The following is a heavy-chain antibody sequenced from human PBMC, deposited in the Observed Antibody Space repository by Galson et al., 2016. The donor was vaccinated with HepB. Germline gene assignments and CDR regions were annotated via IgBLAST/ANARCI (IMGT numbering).Heavy chain of an antibody. CDR2: IFHSGST. J-gene: IGHJ3*02. D-gene: IGHD4-17*01. CDR1: GGSVTGSNW. Sequence: SETLSLTCGVSGGSVTGSNWWSWVRQPPGKGLEWIGEIFHSGSTNYSPALKSRLTISVDKSKNQFSLKLTSVTAADTALYFCAREIISGDFDIWGQGEVVTVSA. V-gene: IGHV4-4*02. CDR3: AREIISGDFDI.